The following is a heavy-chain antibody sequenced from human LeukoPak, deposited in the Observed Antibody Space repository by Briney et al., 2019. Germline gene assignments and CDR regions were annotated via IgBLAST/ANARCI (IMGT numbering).Heavy chain of an antibody. D-gene: IGHD3-3*01. CDR3: AREYDFWSGYYRY. J-gene: IGHJ4*02. CDR2: MNPNSGNT. Sequence: ASVKVSCKASGYTFTSYGISWVRQATGQGLEWMGWMNPNSGNTGYAQKFQGRVTITRNTSISTAYMELSSLRSEDTAVYYCAREYDFWSGYYRYWGQGTLVTVSS. CDR1: GYTFTSYG. V-gene: IGHV1-8*03.